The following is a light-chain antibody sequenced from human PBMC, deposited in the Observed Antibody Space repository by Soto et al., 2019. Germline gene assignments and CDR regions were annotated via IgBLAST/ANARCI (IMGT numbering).Light chain of an antibody. CDR1: QRVSNNF. V-gene: IGKV3D-20*01. Sequence: VVLTQFPGTLSLSPGETATLSCGASQRVSNNFLGWYQQKPGLPPRLLIYDATSRANGIPERFSGRGSGTHFTHTISRLEPEDFAVYDCQQYGSTPWTFGRGTKVEMK. CDR2: DAT. J-gene: IGKJ1*01. CDR3: QQYGSTPWT.